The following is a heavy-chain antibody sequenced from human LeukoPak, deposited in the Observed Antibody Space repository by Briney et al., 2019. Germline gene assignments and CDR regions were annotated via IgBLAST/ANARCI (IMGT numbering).Heavy chain of an antibody. CDR3: AKDRGDGYNWENYSGFDS. CDR2: LYSDGTT. D-gene: IGHD5-24*01. V-gene: IGHV3-53*05. Sequence: GGSLRLSCAASGFTVSSHYMNWVRQAPGKGLQWVSVLYSDGTTYYADSVKGRFTASRDNSQNTLSLQMNSLRVEDTGVYYCAKDRGDGYNWENYSGFDSWGQGTLVTVSS. J-gene: IGHJ4*02. CDR1: GFTVSSHY.